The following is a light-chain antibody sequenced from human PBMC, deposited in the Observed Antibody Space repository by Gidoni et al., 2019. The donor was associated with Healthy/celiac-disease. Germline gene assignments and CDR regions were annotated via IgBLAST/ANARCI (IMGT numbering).Light chain of an antibody. J-gene: IGKJ3*01. V-gene: IGKV3-11*01. Sequence: EIVLTQSPATLSLSPGERATLSCRASQSVSSYLAWYQQKPGQAPRLLIYDASNRATGIPARFSGSGSGTDFTLTISSLEPEDFAVYYCQQRSNWPPGVTFXXXTKXDIK. CDR2: DAS. CDR3: QQRSNWPPGVT. CDR1: QSVSSY.